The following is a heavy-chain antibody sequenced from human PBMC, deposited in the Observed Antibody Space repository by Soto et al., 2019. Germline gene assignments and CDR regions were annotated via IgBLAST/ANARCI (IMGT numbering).Heavy chain of an antibody. Sequence: QVQLQQWGAGPLRPLETLSLTCGVSGGSFSGYYWAWIRQSPGKGLEWIGEINDRGSINYNPSLKSRVGISVDTSKNHYSLNLRSVTAADTAVYYCARESHDILTGPPWVWYFDLWGRGTLVTVSS. J-gene: IGHJ2*01. CDR2: INDRGSI. CDR3: ARESHDILTGPPWVWYFDL. V-gene: IGHV4-34*01. D-gene: IGHD3-9*01. CDR1: GGSFSGYY.